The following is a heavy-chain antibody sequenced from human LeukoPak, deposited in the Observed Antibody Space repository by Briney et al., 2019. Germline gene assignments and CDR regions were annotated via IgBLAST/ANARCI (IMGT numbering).Heavy chain of an antibody. V-gene: IGHV4-39*07. Sequence: SETLSLTCTVSGDSISSSSYYWGWIRQPPGKGLEWIGTIYYSGSTYYNPSLKSRVTISVDMSKNQFSLKLSSVTAADTAVYYCASGTFTVLYFDYWGQGALVTVSS. D-gene: IGHD4-17*01. J-gene: IGHJ4*02. CDR3: ASGTFTVLYFDY. CDR1: GDSISSSSYY. CDR2: IYYSGST.